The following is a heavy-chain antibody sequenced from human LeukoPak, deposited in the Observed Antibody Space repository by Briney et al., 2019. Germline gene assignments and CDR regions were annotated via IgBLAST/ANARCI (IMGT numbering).Heavy chain of an antibody. CDR3: VPTPAPPYCCGGSYHPDAFDI. D-gene: IGHD2-15*01. J-gene: IGHJ3*02. CDR1: GGSCSGYY. CDR2: INHSGST. Sequence: PAEALPLNCAVYGGSCSGYYWSWIRQPPGNGLEWTGEINHSGSTNYNQSIKSRVTISVDTSKNQFFLKLSSVTAADTAVYYCVPTPAPPYCCGGSYHPDAFDIWGQGTMVTVSS. V-gene: IGHV4-34*01.